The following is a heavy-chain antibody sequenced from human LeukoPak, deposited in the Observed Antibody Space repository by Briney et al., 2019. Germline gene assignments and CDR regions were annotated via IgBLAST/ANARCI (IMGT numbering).Heavy chain of an antibody. CDR1: GFTFSSYA. CDR2: ISGSGGST. CDR3: AKKEYSSSSIFDLDY. D-gene: IGHD6-6*01. V-gene: IGHV3-23*01. Sequence: GGSLRLSCAASGFTFSSYAMSWVRQAPGKGLEWVSVISGSGGSTYYADSVKGRFTISRDNSKNTLYLQMNSLRAEDTAVYYCAKKEYSSSSIFDLDYWGQETLVTVSS. J-gene: IGHJ4*02.